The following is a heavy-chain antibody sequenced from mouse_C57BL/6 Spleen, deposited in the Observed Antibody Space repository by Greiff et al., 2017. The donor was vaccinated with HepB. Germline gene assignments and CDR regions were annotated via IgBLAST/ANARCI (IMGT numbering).Heavy chain of an antibody. CDR1: GFSFNTYA. Sequence: EVKLVESGGGLVQPKGSLKLSCAASGFSFNTYAMNWVRQAPGKGLEWVARIRSKSNNYATYYADSVKDRFTISRDDSESMLYLQMNNLKTEDTAMYYCVRHEGNSNYEGYYAMDYWGQGTSVTVSS. V-gene: IGHV10-1*01. CDR2: IRSKSNNYAT. D-gene: IGHD2-5*01. J-gene: IGHJ4*01. CDR3: VRHEGNSNYEGYYAMDY.